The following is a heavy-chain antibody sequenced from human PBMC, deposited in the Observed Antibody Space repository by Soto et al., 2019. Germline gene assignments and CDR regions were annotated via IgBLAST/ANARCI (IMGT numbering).Heavy chain of an antibody. D-gene: IGHD2-2*01. CDR2: INPNSGAS. V-gene: IGHV1-2*02. CDR1: GYAFTGYY. CDR3: ARYCSSTSCQFDP. J-gene: IGHJ5*02. Sequence: ASVKVSCKASGYAFTGYYIHWVRQAPGQGLEWMGGINPNSGASNYAQKFQGRVTMTRDTSISTAYMELSRLRSDDTAVYYCARYCSSTSCQFDPWGQGTLVTVSS.